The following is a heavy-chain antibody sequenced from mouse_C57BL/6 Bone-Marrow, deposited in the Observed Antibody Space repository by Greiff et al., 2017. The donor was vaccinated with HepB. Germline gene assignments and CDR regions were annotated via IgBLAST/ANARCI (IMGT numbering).Heavy chain of an antibody. Sequence: VQLQQSGAELVRPGASVKLSCTASGFNINDDYMHWVKQRPEQGLEWIGWIDPENGDTEYASKFQGKATITADTSSNTAYLQLSSLTSEDTAVYYCTKLGFLGAYWGQGTLVTVAA. CDR2: IDPENGDT. D-gene: IGHD3-3*01. J-gene: IGHJ3*01. CDR3: TKLGFLGAY. V-gene: IGHV14-4*01. CDR1: GFNINDDY.